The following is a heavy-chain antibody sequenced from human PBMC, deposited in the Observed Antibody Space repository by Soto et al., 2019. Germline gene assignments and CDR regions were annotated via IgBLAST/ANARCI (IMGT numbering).Heavy chain of an antibody. CDR3: ARDRIRAFDI. V-gene: IGHV1-69*05. Sequence: SVKVSCKASGGTFSSYAISWVRQAPGQGLEWMGGIIPIFGTANYAQKFQGWVTMTRDTSISTAYMELSRLRSDDTAVYYCARDRIRAFDIWGQGTMVTVSS. J-gene: IGHJ3*02. CDR1: GGTFSSYA. CDR2: IIPIFGTA.